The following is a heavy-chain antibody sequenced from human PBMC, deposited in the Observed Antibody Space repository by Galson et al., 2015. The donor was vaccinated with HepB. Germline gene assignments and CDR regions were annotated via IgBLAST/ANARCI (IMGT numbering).Heavy chain of an antibody. CDR2: ISSSSSYI. CDR1: GFTFSSYS. CDR3: AREGFGSWGNYYYGMDV. D-gene: IGHD6-13*01. V-gene: IGHV3-21*01. Sequence: SLRLSCAASGFTFSSYSMNWVRQAPGKGLEWVSSISSSSSYIYYADSVKGRFTISRDNAKNSLYLQMNSLRAEDTAVYYCAREGFGSWGNYYYGMDVWGQGTTVTVSS. J-gene: IGHJ6*02.